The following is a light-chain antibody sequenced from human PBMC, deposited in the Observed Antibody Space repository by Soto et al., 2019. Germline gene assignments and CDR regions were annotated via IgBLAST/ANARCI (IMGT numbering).Light chain of an antibody. CDR1: QDISTS. V-gene: IGKV1-9*01. CDR3: QQSYSTPST. Sequence: DIQLTQSPSFLSASVGDRVTITCRASQDISTSLAWYQHRAGKPPKLLIYGAYTLQSGVPSRFSGSGAGTEFTLTITSLQPDDFATYYCQQSYSTPSTFGPGTKVDIK. J-gene: IGKJ3*01. CDR2: GAY.